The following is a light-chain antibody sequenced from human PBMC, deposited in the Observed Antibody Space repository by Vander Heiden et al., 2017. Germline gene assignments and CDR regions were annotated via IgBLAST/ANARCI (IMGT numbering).Light chain of an antibody. CDR2: AAS. Sequence: DIQMTQSPYSLSASVGDRVTITCQASKDISNYLNWYQQKPGKAPKLLIYAASNFETRVPSTFSGSGSGTNFTFTISSLQPEDSATYYCQQYDNRPMYTFGQGTKLEIK. J-gene: IGKJ2*01. V-gene: IGKV1-33*01. CDR3: QQYDNRPMYT. CDR1: KDISNY.